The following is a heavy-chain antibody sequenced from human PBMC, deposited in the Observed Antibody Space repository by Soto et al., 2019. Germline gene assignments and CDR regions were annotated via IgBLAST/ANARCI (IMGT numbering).Heavy chain of an antibody. CDR3: AIEEYSGYENVRWYLAL. CDR1: GFTFSSYA. Sequence: GGSLRLACAASGFTFSSYAMSWVRQAPGKGMERVSAISGSGGSTYYADSVKGRFTISRDNSKNTLYLQMNSLRAEDTAVYYCAIEEYSGYENVRWYLALWGRGTLVTVSS. D-gene: IGHD5-12*01. J-gene: IGHJ2*01. V-gene: IGHV3-23*01. CDR2: ISGSGGST.